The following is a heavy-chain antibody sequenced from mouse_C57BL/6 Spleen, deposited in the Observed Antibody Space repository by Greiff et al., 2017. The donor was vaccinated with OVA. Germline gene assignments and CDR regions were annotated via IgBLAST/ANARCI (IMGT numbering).Heavy chain of an antibody. CDR2: IDPNSGGT. Sequence: QVQLKQPGAELVKPGASVKLSCKASGYTFTSYWMHWVKQRPGRGLEWIGRIDPNSGGTKYNEKFKSKATLTVDKPSSTAYMQLSSLTSEDSAVYYCAREIDWDPFSGGFAYWGQGTLVTVSA. J-gene: IGHJ3*01. CDR3: AREIDWDPFSGGFAY. D-gene: IGHD4-1*01. CDR1: GYTFTSYW. V-gene: IGHV1-72*01.